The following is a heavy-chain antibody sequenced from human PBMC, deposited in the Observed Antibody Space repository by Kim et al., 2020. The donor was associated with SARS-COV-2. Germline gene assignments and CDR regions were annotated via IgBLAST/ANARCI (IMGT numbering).Heavy chain of an antibody. CDR1: GGSFSGYY. Sequence: SETLSLTCAVYGGSFSGYYWSWIRQPPGKGLEWIGEINHSGSTNYNPSLKSRVTISVDTSKNQFSLKLSSVTATDTAVYYCARGTYCTNGVCPVQMYYYYYGMDVWGQGTTVTVSS. J-gene: IGHJ6*02. D-gene: IGHD2-8*01. V-gene: IGHV4-34*01. CDR2: INHSGST. CDR3: ARGTYCTNGVCPVQMYYYYYGMDV.